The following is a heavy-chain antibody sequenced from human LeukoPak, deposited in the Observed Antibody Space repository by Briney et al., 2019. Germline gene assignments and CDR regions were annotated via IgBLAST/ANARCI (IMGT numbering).Heavy chain of an antibody. V-gene: IGHV3-49*03. D-gene: IGHD6-19*01. CDR1: GFTFGDYA. J-gene: IGHJ5*02. CDR3: TREAVAGKVSFDP. CDR2: IRSKAYGGTT. Sequence: PGGSLRLSCTASGFTFGDYAMSWFRQAPGKGLEWVGLIRSKAYGGTTEYAASVKGRFTISRDDSKSIAYLQMNSLKTEDTAVYYCTREAVAGKVSFDPWGQGTLVTVSS.